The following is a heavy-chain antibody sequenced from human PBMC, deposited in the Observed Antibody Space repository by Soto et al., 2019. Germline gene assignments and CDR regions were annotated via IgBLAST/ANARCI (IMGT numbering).Heavy chain of an antibody. J-gene: IGHJ6*02. V-gene: IGHV4-4*07. CDR3: ARDSNNWHYTEGMDV. CDR1: VDSITTYY. D-gene: IGHD1-7*01. Sequence: WETLSLTCSVSVDSITTYYWSWIRQPAGKGLEWIGGIDASGNTNYNPSLNSRFTMLIDTSKKQFSLKLASVTAPDPAVYYWARDSNNWHYTEGMDVWGQGTTLTVSS. CDR2: IDASGNT.